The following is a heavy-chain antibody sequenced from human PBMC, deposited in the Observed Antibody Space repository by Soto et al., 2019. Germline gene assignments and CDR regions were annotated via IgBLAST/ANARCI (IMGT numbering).Heavy chain of an antibody. D-gene: IGHD4-17*01. CDR1: GFTFSSYG. CDR2: IWYDGSNK. CDR3: ARDLRFSDDYGDFRDY. Sequence: PGGSLRLSCAASGFTFSSYGMHWVRQAPGKGLEWVAVIWYDGSNKYYADSVKGRFTISRDNSKNTLYLQMNSLRAEDTAVYYCARDLRFSDDYGDFRDYWGQGTLVTVSS. V-gene: IGHV3-33*01. J-gene: IGHJ4*02.